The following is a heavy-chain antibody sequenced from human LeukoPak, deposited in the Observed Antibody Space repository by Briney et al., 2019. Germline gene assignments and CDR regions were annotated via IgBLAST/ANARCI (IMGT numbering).Heavy chain of an antibody. CDR2: IGGSGGGT. D-gene: IGHD2-15*01. Sequence: GGSLRLSCAASGFTFSSYAMGWVRQAPGKGLEWVSSIGGSGGGTYYADSVKGRFTISRDNSKNTLYLQINSLRAEDTAVYYCSKSQSHIVVVVAAITPEYWGQGTLVTVSS. V-gene: IGHV3-23*01. CDR3: SKSQSHIVVVVAAITPEY. J-gene: IGHJ4*02. CDR1: GFTFSSYA.